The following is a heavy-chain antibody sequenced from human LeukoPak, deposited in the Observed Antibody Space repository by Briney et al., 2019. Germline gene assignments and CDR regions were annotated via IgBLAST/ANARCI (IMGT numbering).Heavy chain of an antibody. D-gene: IGHD1-26*01. CDR1: GFTVSSNY. J-gene: IGHJ5*02. Sequence: PGGSLRLSCAASGFTVSSNYMSWVRQAPGKGLEWVSVIYSGGSTYYADSVKGRFTISRDNSKNTLYLQMNSLRAEDTAVYYCAKDRIVGATKWFDPWGQGTLVTVSS. V-gene: IGHV3-53*01. CDR3: AKDRIVGATKWFDP. CDR2: IYSGGST.